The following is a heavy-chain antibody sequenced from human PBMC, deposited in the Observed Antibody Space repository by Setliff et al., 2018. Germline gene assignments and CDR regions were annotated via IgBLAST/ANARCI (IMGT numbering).Heavy chain of an antibody. D-gene: IGHD1-26*01. Sequence: ASVKVSCKASGYIFNTFGINWMRRAPGQGLEWIGWISPYNGDTKYAQNLQGRVTLTTDTSTSTAYVEVRSLRSDDTAVYYCARSPPNRGVGQGHHMDVWGKGNPGHRLL. J-gene: IGHJ6*03. CDR3: ARSPPNRGVGQGHHMDV. CDR1: GYIFNTFG. CDR2: ISPYNGDT. V-gene: IGHV1-18*01.